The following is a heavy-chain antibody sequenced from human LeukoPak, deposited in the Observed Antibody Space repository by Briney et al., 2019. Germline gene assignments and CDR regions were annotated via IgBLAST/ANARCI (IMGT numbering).Heavy chain of an antibody. CDR3: AREGSSGWLSGY. V-gene: IGHV3-48*03. CDR1: GFTFSSYE. CDR2: ISSSGSTI. D-gene: IGHD6-19*01. Sequence: GSLRLSCAASGFTFSSYEMNWVRQAPGKGLEWVSYISSSGSTIYYADSVKGRFTISRDNAKNSLYLQMNSLRAEDTAVYYCAREGSSGWLSGYWGQGTLVTVSS. J-gene: IGHJ4*02.